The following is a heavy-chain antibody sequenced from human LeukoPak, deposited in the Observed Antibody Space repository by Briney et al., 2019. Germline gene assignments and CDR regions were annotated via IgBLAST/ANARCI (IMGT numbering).Heavy chain of an antibody. CDR3: ARGGTRDNWVYYIDY. D-gene: IGHD1-1*01. CDR1: GVSITNYY. Sequence: SETLSLTCTVSGVSITNYYWSWIRQPPGKGLEWIAYIYFTGNTDYNPSLKSRVTMSVDTSKNQFSLKVTSVTATDTAVYYCARGGTRDNWVYYIDYWGQGTLVTVSS. CDR2: IYFTGNT. V-gene: IGHV4-59*01. J-gene: IGHJ4*02.